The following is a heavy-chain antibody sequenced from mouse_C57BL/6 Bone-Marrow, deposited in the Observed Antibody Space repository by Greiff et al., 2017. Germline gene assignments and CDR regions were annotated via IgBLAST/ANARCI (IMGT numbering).Heavy chain of an antibody. D-gene: IGHD1-1*01. Sequence: VQLQQSGAELVRPGTSVKVSCKASGYAFTNYLIEWVKQRPGQGLEWIGVINPGSGGTNYNEKFKGKATLTADKSSSTAYMQLSSLTSEDSAVYSVARGGYYYGSSAFDYWGQGTTLTVSS. CDR2: INPGSGGT. CDR3: ARGGYYYGSSAFDY. V-gene: IGHV1-54*01. J-gene: IGHJ2*01. CDR1: GYAFTNYL.